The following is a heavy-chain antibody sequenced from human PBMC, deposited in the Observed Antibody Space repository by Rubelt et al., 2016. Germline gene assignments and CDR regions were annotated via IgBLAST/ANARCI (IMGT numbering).Heavy chain of an antibody. J-gene: IGHJ4*02. CDR2: IYYSGST. D-gene: IGHD6-19*01. V-gene: IGHV4-59*08. CDR1: GGSMRTYY. CDR3: ARREGSSGWYDY. Sequence: QVQLQGSGPGLVKPSETLSLTCAVSGGSMRTYYWSWIRQPPGKGLEWIGYIYYSGSTNYNPSLKSRVTISVDTSKNQFSLKGSSVTAADTAMYYCARREGSSGWYDYWGQGTLVTVSS.